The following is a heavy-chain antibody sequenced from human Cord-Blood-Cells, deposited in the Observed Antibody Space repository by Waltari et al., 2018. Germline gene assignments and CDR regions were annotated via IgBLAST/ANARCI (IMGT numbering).Heavy chain of an antibody. CDR1: GFTFSSDS. Sequence: EVQLVESGGGLVKPGGSLRPSCAASGFTFSSDSRYWFRQAPGRGLELVSSISRSSSYIYDADSVKGRFTISRDNAKNSLYLQMNSLRAEDTAVYYCARVLSARPAFDIWGQGTMVTVSS. J-gene: IGHJ3*02. CDR3: ARVLSARPAFDI. V-gene: IGHV3-21*01. D-gene: IGHD6-6*01. CDR2: ISRSSSYI.